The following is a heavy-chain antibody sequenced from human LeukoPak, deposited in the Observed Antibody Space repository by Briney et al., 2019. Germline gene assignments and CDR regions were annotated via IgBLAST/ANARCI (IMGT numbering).Heavy chain of an antibody. J-gene: IGHJ5*02. D-gene: IGHD3-10*01. CDR3: ARDNPTYYYGSGSYHNWFDP. V-gene: IGHV4-39*02. CDR1: GGSISSSSYY. CDR2: IYYSGST. Sequence: SETPSLTCTVSGGSISSSSYYWGWIRQPPGKGLEWIGSIYYSGSTYYNPSLKSRVTISVDTSKNQFSLKLSSVTAADTAVYYCARDNPTYYYGSGSYHNWFDPWGQGTLVTVSS.